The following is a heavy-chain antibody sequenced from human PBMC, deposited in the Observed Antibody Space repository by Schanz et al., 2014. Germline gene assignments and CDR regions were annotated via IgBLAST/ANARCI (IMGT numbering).Heavy chain of an antibody. CDR3: VGDADYHFDY. V-gene: IGHV3-74*01. D-gene: IGHD4-17*01. CDR2: TSNDGSCT. J-gene: IGHJ4*02. CDR1: GFTFSDSW. Sequence: EVQLVESGGGLVQPGGSLRLSCAASGFTFSDSWMHWVRQAPGKGLVWVSRTSNDGSCTTFADSVKGRFTISRDNAKNTLYLQMNSLRAEDTVVYYCVGDADYHFDYWGQGTLVTVSS.